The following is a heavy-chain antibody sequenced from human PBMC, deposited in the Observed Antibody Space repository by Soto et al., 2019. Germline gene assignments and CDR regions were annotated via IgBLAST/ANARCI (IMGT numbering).Heavy chain of an antibody. J-gene: IGHJ4*02. D-gene: IGHD3-22*01. CDR1: GGSISSSSYY. V-gene: IGHV4-39*01. Sequence: PSETLTLTCTVSGGSISSSSYYWGWIRQPPGKGLEWIGSIYYSGSTYYNPSLKSRVTISVDTSKNQFSLKLSSVAAADTAEYYGARHYYDSSGYYWPFDYWGQGTLVTVSS. CDR3: ARHYYDSSGYYWPFDY. CDR2: IYYSGST.